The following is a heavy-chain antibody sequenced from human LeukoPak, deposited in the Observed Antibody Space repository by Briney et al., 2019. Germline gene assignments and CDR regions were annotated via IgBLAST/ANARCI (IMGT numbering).Heavy chain of an antibody. J-gene: IGHJ6*02. V-gene: IGHV3-7*01. D-gene: IGHD6-19*01. Sequence: AGGSLRLSCAASGFTFSSYWMSWVRQAPGKGLEWVANIKQDGSEKYYVDSVKGRFTISRDNAKNSLYLQMNSLRAEDTAVYYCASPPGIAVGYGMDVWGQGTTVTVSS. CDR2: IKQDGSEK. CDR3: ASPPGIAVGYGMDV. CDR1: GFTFSSYW.